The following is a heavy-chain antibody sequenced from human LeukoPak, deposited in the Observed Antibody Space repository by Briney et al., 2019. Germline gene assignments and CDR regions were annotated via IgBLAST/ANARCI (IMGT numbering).Heavy chain of an antibody. CDR2: ISGSGGGT. Sequence: GGSLRLSCAASGFTFSSYAMSWVRQAPGKGLEWVSAISGSGGGTYYVDSVKGRFTISRDNSKNTLYLQMNSLRDEDTAVYYCARGPPYYDSSGYYPDYWGQGTLVTVSS. CDR3: ARGPPYYDSSGYYPDY. CDR1: GFTFSSYA. J-gene: IGHJ4*02. D-gene: IGHD3-22*01. V-gene: IGHV3-23*01.